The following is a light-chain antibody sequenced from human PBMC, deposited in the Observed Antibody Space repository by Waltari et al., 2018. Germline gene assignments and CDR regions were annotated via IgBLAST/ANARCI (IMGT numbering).Light chain of an antibody. J-gene: IGLJ6*01. CDR3: ALYMGSGISV. CDR1: SGSVPTNYS. Sequence: TVVTQEPSLSVSPGGTVTLTCGLNSGSVPTNYSPSWYQQTPGQAPRMLIYNTKTRPSGIPDRFSGSILGNKAALTITGAQADDECDYYCALYMGSGISVFGSGTKLTVL. CDR2: NTK. V-gene: IGLV8-61*01.